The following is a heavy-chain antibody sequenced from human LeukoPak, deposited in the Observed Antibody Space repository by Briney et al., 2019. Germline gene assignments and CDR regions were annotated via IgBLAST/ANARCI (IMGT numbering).Heavy chain of an antibody. J-gene: IGHJ4*02. Sequence: SETLSLTCAVYGGSFSGYYWSWIRQPPGKGLEWIGEINHSGSTNYNPSLKGRVTISVDTSKNQFSLKLSSVTAADTAVYYCARSKRVTMIVVVKYYFDYWGQGTLVTVSS. CDR3: ARSKRVTMIVVVKYYFDY. CDR1: GGSFSGYY. D-gene: IGHD3-22*01. CDR2: INHSGST. V-gene: IGHV4-34*01.